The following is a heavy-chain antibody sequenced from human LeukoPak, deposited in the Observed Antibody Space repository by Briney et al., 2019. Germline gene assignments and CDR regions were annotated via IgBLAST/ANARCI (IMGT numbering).Heavy chain of an antibody. CDR3: ANSRPDRYLDS. V-gene: IGHV3-9*01. J-gene: IGHJ4*02. D-gene: IGHD1-14*01. Sequence: GGSLRLSCAASGFTFDDYAMHWVRQAPGKGLEWVSGISWNSGSIGYADSVKGRFTISRDSARRSVYLQMNSLTPDDTAFYFCANSRPDRYLDSWGQGTLVTVST. CDR1: GFTFDDYA. CDR2: ISWNSGSI.